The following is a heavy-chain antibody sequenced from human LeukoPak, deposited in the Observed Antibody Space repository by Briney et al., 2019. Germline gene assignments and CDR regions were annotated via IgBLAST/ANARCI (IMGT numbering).Heavy chain of an antibody. J-gene: IGHJ4*02. Sequence: SETLSLTCTVSGGSITSSSDYWGWIREPPGKGLEWIGRIYYSGSTYYNPSLKSRVTLSVDTSKNQFSLKLSSVTAADTAVYYCARPGVYCSSTSCPFDYWGQGTLVTVSS. CDR2: IYYSGST. V-gene: IGHV4-39*01. CDR1: GGSITSSSDY. CDR3: ARPGVYCSSTSCPFDY. D-gene: IGHD2-2*01.